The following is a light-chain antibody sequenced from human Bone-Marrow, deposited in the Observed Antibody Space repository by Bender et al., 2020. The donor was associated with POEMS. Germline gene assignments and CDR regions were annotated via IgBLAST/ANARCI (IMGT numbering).Light chain of an antibody. CDR3: QSADSSETYSV. CDR2: TNN. J-gene: IGLJ7*01. CDR1: GSNIGGYP. V-gene: IGLV1-44*01. Sequence: QSVLTQPPSASGTPGQRVTISCSGSGSNIGGYPVNWYQQLPGTAPRLLIYTNNERPSGIPERFSGSSSGTTATLTISGVQAEDEADYYCQSADSSETYSVFGGGTQLTVV.